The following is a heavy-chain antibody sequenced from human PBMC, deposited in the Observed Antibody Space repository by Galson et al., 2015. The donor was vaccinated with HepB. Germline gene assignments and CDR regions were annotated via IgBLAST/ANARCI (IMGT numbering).Heavy chain of an antibody. J-gene: IGHJ6*02. D-gene: IGHD3-16*01. Sequence: SLRLSCAASGFTFSSYEMNWVRQAPGKGLEWVSYISSSGSTIYYADSVKGRFTISRDNAKNSLYLQMNSLRAEDTAVYYCARDQRGGYYYYGMDVWGQGTTVTVSS. CDR1: GFTFSSYE. V-gene: IGHV3-48*03. CDR3: ARDQRGGYYYYGMDV. CDR2: ISSSGSTI.